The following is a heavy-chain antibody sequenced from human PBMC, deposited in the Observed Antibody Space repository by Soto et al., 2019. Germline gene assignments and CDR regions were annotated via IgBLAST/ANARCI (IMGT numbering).Heavy chain of an antibody. CDR3: ARRAGNRRGYPIDS. Sequence: QVQLQESGPGLVXPSQTLSLTCAVSGGSIRSDGSYWTWIRQLPGGGLEWIGYIYYSGSTSYNPSLESRASISVDSSENQFSLRLTSVTAADTAVYYCARRAGNRRGYPIDSWGQGTLVTVSS. CDR1: GGSIRSDGSY. J-gene: IGHJ4*02. D-gene: IGHD5-18*01. CDR2: IYYSGST. V-gene: IGHV4-31*11.